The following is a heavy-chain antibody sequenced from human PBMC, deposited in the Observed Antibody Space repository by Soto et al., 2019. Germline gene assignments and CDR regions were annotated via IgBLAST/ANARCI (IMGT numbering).Heavy chain of an antibody. CDR1: GYTFTSYG. CDR3: ARGPRYCSSTTCFSGVTWFDP. J-gene: IGHJ5*02. CDR2: ISNYNGNT. V-gene: IGHV1-18*04. Sequence: ASVKVSCKASGYTFTSYGMSWVRQAPGQGLEWMGWISNYNGNTNYAQKVQDRVTMTTDTSASTTYMELRSLRSDDTAVYYCARGPRYCSSTTCFSGVTWFDPWGQGTLVTVSS. D-gene: IGHD2-2*01.